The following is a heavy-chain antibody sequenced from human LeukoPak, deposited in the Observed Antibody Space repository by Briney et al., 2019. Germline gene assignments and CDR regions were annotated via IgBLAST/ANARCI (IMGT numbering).Heavy chain of an antibody. J-gene: IGHJ4*02. CDR2: INHSGST. V-gene: IGHV4-34*01. Sequence: SETLSLTCAVYGGSFSGYYWSWIRQPPGKGLEWIGEINHSGSTNYNPSLKSRVTISVDTSKNQFSLKLSSVTAADTAVYYCARVQGSSAPTLFDYWGRGTLVTVSS. CDR1: GGSFSGYY. D-gene: IGHD6-6*01. CDR3: ARVQGSSAPTLFDY.